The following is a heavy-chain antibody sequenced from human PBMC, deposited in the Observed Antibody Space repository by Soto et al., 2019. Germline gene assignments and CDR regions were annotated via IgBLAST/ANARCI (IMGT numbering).Heavy chain of an antibody. CDR3: ARDPNGIAAAGPYYFDY. CDR2: ISYDGSNK. D-gene: IGHD6-13*01. V-gene: IGHV3-30-3*01. Sequence: GGSLRLSCAASGFTFSSYAMHWVRQAPGKGLEWVAVISYDGSNKYYADSVKGRFTISRDNSKNTLYLQMNSLRAEDTAVYYCARDPNGIAAAGPYYFDYWGQGTLVTVSS. J-gene: IGHJ4*02. CDR1: GFTFSSYA.